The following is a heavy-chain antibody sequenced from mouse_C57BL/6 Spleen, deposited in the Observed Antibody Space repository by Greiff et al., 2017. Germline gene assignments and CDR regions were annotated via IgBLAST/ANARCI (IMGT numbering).Heavy chain of an antibody. V-gene: IGHV1-80*01. D-gene: IGHD1-1*01. Sequence: VKLQQSGAELVKPGASVKISCKASGYAFSSYWMNWVKQRPGQGLEWIGQIYPGDGDTNNNGKFKGKATLTADKSSSTAYMQLSSLTSEDSAVYFCARDYGSSLFDYWGQGTTLTVSS. J-gene: IGHJ2*01. CDR3: ARDYGSSLFDY. CDR2: IYPGDGDT. CDR1: GYAFSSYW.